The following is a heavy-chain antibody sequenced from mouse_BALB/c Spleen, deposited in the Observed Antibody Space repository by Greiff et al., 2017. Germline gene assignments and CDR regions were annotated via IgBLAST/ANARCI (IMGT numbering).Heavy chain of an antibody. CDR1: GFTFSSYG. CDR3: ASNWDDAMDY. CDR2: ISSGGSYT. Sequence: EVKVVESGGDLVKPGGSLKLSCAASGFTFSSYGMSWVRQTPDKRLEWVATISSGGSYTYYPDSVKGRFTISRDNAKNTLYLQMSSLKSEDTAMYYCASNWDDAMDYWGQGTSVTVSS. V-gene: IGHV5-6*01. J-gene: IGHJ4*01. D-gene: IGHD4-1*01.